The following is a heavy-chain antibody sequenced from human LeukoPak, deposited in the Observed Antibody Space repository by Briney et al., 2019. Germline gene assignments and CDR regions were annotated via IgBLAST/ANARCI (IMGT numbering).Heavy chain of an antibody. CDR2: ISSSSSYI. D-gene: IGHD1-26*01. J-gene: IGHJ5*02. CDR1: GFTFSSYW. Sequence: GGSLRLSCAASGFTFSSYWMSWVRQAPGKGLEWVSSISSSSSYIYYADPVEGRFTISRDNAKNSLYLQMNSLRAEDTAVYYCARGIVGATGIFDPWGQGTLVTVSS. V-gene: IGHV3-21*01. CDR3: ARGIVGATGIFDP.